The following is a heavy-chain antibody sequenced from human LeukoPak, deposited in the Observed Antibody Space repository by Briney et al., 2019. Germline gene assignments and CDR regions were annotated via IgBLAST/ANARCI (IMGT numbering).Heavy chain of an antibody. CDR1: GFAFSSYS. V-gene: IGHV3-23*01. D-gene: IGHD4-17*01. CDR3: AKDPPDYGFSH. J-gene: IGHJ4*01. CDR2: ITKNGAKI. Sequence: GGSLRLSCSASGFAFSSYSMSWVRRTPEKGLEWVSAITKNGAKIYYADSVKGRFTISRDNSKNTLYLQMNSLRADDTATYYCAKDPPDYGFSHWGHGTLVTVSS.